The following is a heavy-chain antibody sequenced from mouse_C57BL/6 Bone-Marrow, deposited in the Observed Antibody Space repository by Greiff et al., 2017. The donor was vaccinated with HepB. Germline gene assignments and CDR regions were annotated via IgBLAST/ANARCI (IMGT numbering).Heavy chain of an antibody. V-gene: IGHV5-4*01. D-gene: IGHD1-1*01. CDR2: ISAGCGYT. Sequence: EVQRVQSGGGLVKPGGSLKLSCAASGFTFSSYAMSWVRQSPEKRLEWVAIISAGCGYTYYPDNVKGRFTIARDNAKNKLYLQMSHLTSEDSAIYYCARGDGSRFDYWGQGTTLTVSS. CDR1: GFTFSSYA. CDR3: ARGDGSRFDY. J-gene: IGHJ2*01.